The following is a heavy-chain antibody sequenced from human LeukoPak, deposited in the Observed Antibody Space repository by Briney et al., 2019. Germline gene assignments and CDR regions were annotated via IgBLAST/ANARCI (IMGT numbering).Heavy chain of an antibody. J-gene: IGHJ4*02. Sequence: ASVNVSCKASGYTFTSYGISWVRQAPGQGLEWMGWMSPHSGHTGYAQKFQGRVTMTRDTSISTAYMELSSLTSEDTAVYYCTRERDSWDLIDWGGQGTLVTVSS. V-gene: IGHV1-8*02. CDR3: TRERDSWDLIDW. D-gene: IGHD1-26*01. CDR1: GYTFTSYG. CDR2: MSPHSGHT.